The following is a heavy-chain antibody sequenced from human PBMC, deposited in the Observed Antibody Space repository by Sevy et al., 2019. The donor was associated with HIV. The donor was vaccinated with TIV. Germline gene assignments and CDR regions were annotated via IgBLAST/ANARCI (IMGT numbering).Heavy chain of an antibody. CDR1: GFTFSYYG. Sequence: GGSLRLSCTASGFTFSYYGMHWVRQAPGKGLEWVAFIRYDGSTKYYADSVKGRFTISRDNSKNTLYLQMNSLRGDDTSLYYCAKGLGMVQGALLSDDIWGQGTMVTVSS. V-gene: IGHV3-30*02. CDR2: IRYDGSTK. D-gene: IGHD3-10*01. J-gene: IGHJ3*02. CDR3: AKGLGMVQGALLSDDI.